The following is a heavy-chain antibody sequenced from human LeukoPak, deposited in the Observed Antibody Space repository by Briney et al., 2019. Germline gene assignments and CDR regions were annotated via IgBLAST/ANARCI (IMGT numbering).Heavy chain of an antibody. CDR1: GFTFSNAW. D-gene: IGHD3-3*01. J-gene: IGHJ6*03. CDR3: TTDRFDRFWSGYYTNYYYYYMDV. Sequence: GGSLRLSCAASGFTFSNAWMSWVRQAPGKGLEWVGRIKSKTDGGTTDYAAPVKGRFTISRDDSKNTLYLQMNSLKTEDTAVYYCTTDRFDRFWSGYYTNYYYYYMDVWGKGTTVTVSS. V-gene: IGHV3-15*01. CDR2: IKSKTDGGTT.